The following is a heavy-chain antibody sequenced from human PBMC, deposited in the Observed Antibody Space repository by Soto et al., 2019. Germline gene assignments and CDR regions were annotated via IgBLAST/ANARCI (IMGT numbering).Heavy chain of an antibody. J-gene: IGHJ6*02. CDR1: GGSISSGDYY. CDR3: ARGNHPSYYDSPSYYYGMDV. Sequence: SETLSLTCTVSGGSISSGDYYWSWIRQPPGKGQEWIWYIYYIGITYYNPSLKSRVTISVDTSKNQFSLKLSSVTAADTAVYYCARGNHPSYYDSPSYYYGMDVWGQGTTVTVSS. V-gene: IGHV4-30-4*01. D-gene: IGHD3-3*01. CDR2: IYYIGIT.